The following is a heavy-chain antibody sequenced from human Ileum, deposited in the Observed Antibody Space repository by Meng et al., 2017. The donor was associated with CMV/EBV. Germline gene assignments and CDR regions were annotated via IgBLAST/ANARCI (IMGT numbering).Heavy chain of an antibody. CDR3: ARDSAWLIDQ. D-gene: IGHD6-19*01. CDR1: GGSLGGGYY. CDR2: IYTSGST. V-gene: IGHV4-61*02. J-gene: IGHJ4*02. Sequence: QVQLQESGPGLVKPSQTLSPTCTVSGGSLGGGYYWNWIRQPAGKGLEWIGRIYTSGSTNYNPSLKSRFTISVDTSKNQFSLNLTSVTAADTAAYYCARDSAWLIDQWGQGTLVTVSS.